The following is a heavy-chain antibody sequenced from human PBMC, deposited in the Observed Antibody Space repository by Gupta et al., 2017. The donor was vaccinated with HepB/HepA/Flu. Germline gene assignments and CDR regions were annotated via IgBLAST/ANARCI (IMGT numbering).Heavy chain of an antibody. D-gene: IGHD4-17*01. CDR2: IIHIFGEA. Sequence: QVQLVQSWAEVKNPGSSVKVSCKASGGTFSSYAISWVRQAPGQGLEGRGGIIHIFGEAKYEQKCQRRVTITAEKTTSTAERELRSLGSEETAVYYCANQAGTTDLDNGLAPGSQGTVVTVCS. V-gene: IGHV1-69*06. CDR3: ANQAGTTDLDNGLAP. J-gene: IGHJ5*02. CDR1: GGTFSSYA.